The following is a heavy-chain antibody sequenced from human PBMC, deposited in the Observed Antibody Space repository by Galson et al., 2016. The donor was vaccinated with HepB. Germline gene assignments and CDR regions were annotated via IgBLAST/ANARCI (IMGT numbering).Heavy chain of an antibody. J-gene: IGHJ4*02. CDR2: ISSSSTYI. Sequence: SLRLSCAASGFTFSTYSMNWVRQAPGKGLECISSISSSSTYIYYADSVKGRFTISRDNAKNSLYLQMNSLRAEDTAVYYCARVHRGYYYSYFDYWGQGTLVTVSS. CDR1: GFTFSTYS. CDR3: ARVHRGYYYSYFDY. V-gene: IGHV3-21*06. D-gene: IGHD3-22*01.